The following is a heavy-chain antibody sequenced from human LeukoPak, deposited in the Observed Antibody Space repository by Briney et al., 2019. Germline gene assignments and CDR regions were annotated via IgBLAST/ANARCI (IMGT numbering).Heavy chain of an antibody. CDR3: ARGGAVVVAASHYYGMDV. D-gene: IGHD2-15*01. CDR1: GVTVRNFP. CDR2: ISSDGNKK. J-gene: IGHJ6*02. Sequence: GGSLRLSCAASGVTVRNFPMHWVRQAPGKGLDWVALISSDGNKKYYADSVKDRFTISRDNSNNVLYLQMNRLRGEDTAVYYCARGGAVVVAASHYYGMDVWGQGTTVTVS. V-gene: IGHV3-30*04.